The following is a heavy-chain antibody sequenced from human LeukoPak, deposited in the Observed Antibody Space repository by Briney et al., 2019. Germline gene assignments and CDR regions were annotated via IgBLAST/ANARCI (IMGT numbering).Heavy chain of an antibody. V-gene: IGHV3-23*01. CDR3: AKSGAYTSSSIDY. J-gene: IGHJ4*02. CDR2: IRGSDGST. Sequence: GGSLRLSCEASGFIFRNYAMNWVRQTPEKGLEWVSTIRGSDGSTHYADSVKGRFTISRDTSKNTLYLQMNSLRAEDTAVYYCAKSGAYTSSSIDYWGQGTLVTVSS. D-gene: IGHD6-6*01. CDR1: GFIFRNYA.